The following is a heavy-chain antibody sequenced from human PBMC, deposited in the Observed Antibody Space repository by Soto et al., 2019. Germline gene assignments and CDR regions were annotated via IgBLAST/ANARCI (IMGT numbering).Heavy chain of an antibody. CDR3: ARVRQLVGYFYYYMDV. J-gene: IGHJ6*03. V-gene: IGHV1-2*04. Sequence: ASVKVSCKASGYTFTGYYMHWVRQAPGQGLEWMGWINPNSGGTNYAQKFQGWVTMTRDTSISTAYMELSRLRSDDTAVYYCARVRQLVGYFYYYMDVWGKGITVTVSS. D-gene: IGHD6-6*01. CDR2: INPNSGGT. CDR1: GYTFTGYY.